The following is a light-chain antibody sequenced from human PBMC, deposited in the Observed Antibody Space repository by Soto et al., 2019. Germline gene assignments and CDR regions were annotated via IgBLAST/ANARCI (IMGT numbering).Light chain of an antibody. CDR2: AAS. V-gene: IGKV1-6*01. CDR1: QGIESD. J-gene: IGKJ1*01. Sequence: AIQMTQSPSSLSASVGDRITITCRSSQGIESDLSWYQQRPGKAPKLLIYAASNVHSGVPPRFSGSRSGTEFTLTISNMQPEDFAYYYCLQDHDESWTFGQGTKVDIK. CDR3: LQDHDESWT.